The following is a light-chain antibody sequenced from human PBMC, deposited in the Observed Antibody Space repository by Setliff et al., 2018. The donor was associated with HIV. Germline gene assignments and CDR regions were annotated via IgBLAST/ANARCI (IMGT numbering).Light chain of an antibody. V-gene: IGLV2-14*01. CDR2: EVS. CDR1: RSDVGADIY. Sequence: QSALTQPASVSGSPGQSITISCTGTRSDVGADIYVSWYQHHPGKAPKLIIYEVSNRPSGVSNRFSGSKSGNTASLTISGLQAEDEADYYCSASRPSRTLVVFGTGTKVTVL. J-gene: IGLJ1*01. CDR3: SASRPSRTLVV.